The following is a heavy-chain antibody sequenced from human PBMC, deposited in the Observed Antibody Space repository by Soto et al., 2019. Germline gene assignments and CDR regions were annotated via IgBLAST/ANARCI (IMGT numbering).Heavy chain of an antibody. CDR3: AKATRGQCIGAHCYAFDF. V-gene: IGHV5-51*01. D-gene: IGHD2-15*01. CDR2: IYPGDSDT. Sequence: GESLKISCKGSGYSFTTYWIGWVRQMPGKGLEWMGIIYPGDSDTRYSPSFQGQVTISADKYISTAYLQWSSLKASDTAMYYCAKATRGQCIGAHCYAFDFWGQGILVTVSS. CDR1: GYSFTTYW. J-gene: IGHJ4*02.